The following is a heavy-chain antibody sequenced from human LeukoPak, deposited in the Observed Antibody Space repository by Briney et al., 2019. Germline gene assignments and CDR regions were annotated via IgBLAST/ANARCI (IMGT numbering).Heavy chain of an antibody. V-gene: IGHV1-18*01. CDR1: GYRFTRNG. J-gene: IGHJ4*02. CDR2: ISANSGNT. CDR3: ARDVNYAFDY. D-gene: IGHD3-16*01. Sequence: DSVKVSCKPSGYRFTRNGVSWVRQAPGQGLEWMAWISANSGNTNYAQNFQDRLTLSTDTSTSTAYMELRSLRSDDTAVYYCARDVNYAFDYWGQGTLVTVSS.